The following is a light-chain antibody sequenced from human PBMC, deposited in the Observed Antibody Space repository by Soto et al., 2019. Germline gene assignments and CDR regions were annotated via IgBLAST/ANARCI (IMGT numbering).Light chain of an antibody. J-gene: IGLJ1*01. Sequence: QSVLTQPASVSGSRGQSITISCTGTSSDVGGYNYVSWYQQHPGKAPKLMIYEVSNRPSGVSNRFSGSKSGNTASLTISGLQAEDEADYYCSSYTSSSRVFGTGTKVTVL. CDR2: EVS. V-gene: IGLV2-14*01. CDR1: SSDVGGYNY. CDR3: SSYTSSSRV.